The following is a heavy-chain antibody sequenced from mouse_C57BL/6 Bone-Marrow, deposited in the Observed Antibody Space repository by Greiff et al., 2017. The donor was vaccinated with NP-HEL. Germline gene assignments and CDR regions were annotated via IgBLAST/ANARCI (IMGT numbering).Heavy chain of an antibody. CDR2: IHPSDSDT. J-gene: IGHJ2*01. CDR1: GYTFTSYW. V-gene: IGHV1-74*01. Sequence: QVQLQQPGAELVKPGASVKVSCKASGYTFTSYWMHWVKQRPGQGLEWIGRIHPSDSDTNYNQKFKGKATLTVDKSSSTAYMQLSSLTSEDSAVDYCAMGRDDYALHYFDYGGQGTTLTVSS. D-gene: IGHD2-4*01. CDR3: AMGRDDYALHYFDY.